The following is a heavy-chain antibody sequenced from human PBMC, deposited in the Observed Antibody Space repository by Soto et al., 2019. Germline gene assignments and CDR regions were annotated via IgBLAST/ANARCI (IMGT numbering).Heavy chain of an antibody. Sequence: ASVKVSCKASGYTFTSYDINWVRLATGQGLEWMGWMNPNSGNTGYAQKFQGRVTMTRNTSISTAYMELSSLRSEDTAVYYCARKGYCSSTSCDDAFDIWGQGTMVTVSS. D-gene: IGHD2-2*01. J-gene: IGHJ3*02. CDR3: ARKGYCSSTSCDDAFDI. CDR1: GYTFTSYD. CDR2: MNPNSGNT. V-gene: IGHV1-8*01.